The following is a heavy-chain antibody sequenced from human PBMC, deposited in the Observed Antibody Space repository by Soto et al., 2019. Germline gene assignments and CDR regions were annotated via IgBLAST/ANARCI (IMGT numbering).Heavy chain of an antibody. CDR2: ISYDGSNK. CDR1: GFTFSSYG. D-gene: IGHD3-16*01. Sequence: QVQLVESGGGVVQPGRSLRLSCAASGFTFSSYGMHWVRQAPGKGLEWVAVISYDGSNKYYADSVKGRFTISRDNSKNTLYLQMNSLRAEDTAVYYCAKDRWVYLPHVFESVDIWGQGTMVTVSS. J-gene: IGHJ3*02. V-gene: IGHV3-30*18. CDR3: AKDRWVYLPHVFESVDI.